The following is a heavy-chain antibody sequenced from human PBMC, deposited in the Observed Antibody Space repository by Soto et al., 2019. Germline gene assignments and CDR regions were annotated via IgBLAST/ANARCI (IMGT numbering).Heavy chain of an antibody. CDR1: GFTFSSYA. CDR3: TREHSNCSDNWFDS. V-gene: IGHV3-30*04. D-gene: IGHD4-4*01. CDR2: ISYDGSNK. J-gene: IGHJ5*01. Sequence: GGSLRLSCAASGFTFSSYAMHWVRQAPGKGLEWVAAISYDGSNKYYADSVKGRFTISRDNSKNTLYLQMNSLRAEDTAVYYWTREHSNCSDNWFDSWGQGTRVTVSS.